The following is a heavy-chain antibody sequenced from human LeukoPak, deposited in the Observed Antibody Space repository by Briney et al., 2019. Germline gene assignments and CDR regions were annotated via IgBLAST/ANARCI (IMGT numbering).Heavy chain of an antibody. CDR2: ISSSSSYI. CDR3: ARESFVVVTAQNDY. V-gene: IGHV3-21*01. J-gene: IGHJ4*02. CDR1: GFTFSSYS. Sequence: GSLRLSCAASGFTFSSYSMNWVRQAPGKGLEWVSSISSSSSYIYYADSVKGRFTISRDNAKNSLYLQMNSLRAEDTAVYYYARESFVVVTAQNDYWGQGTLVTVSS. D-gene: IGHD2-21*02.